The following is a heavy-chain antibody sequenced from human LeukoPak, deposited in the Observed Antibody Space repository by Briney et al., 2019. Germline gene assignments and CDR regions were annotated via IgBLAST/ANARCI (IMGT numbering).Heavy chain of an antibody. Sequence: GGSLRLSCAASGFTFDDYAMHWVRQAPGKGLEWVSGISWNRGSIGYADSVKGRFTISRDNAKNSLYLQMNSLRAEDTALYYCAKEPPPPTVTTYIGDYWGQGTLVTVSS. CDR2: ISWNRGSI. D-gene: IGHD4-17*01. CDR1: GFTFDDYA. CDR3: AKEPPPPTVTTYIGDY. V-gene: IGHV3-9*01. J-gene: IGHJ4*02.